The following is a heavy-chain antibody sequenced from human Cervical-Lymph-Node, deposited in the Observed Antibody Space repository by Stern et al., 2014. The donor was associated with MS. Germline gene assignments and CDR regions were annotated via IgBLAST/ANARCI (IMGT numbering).Heavy chain of an antibody. Sequence: VQLVESGAEVKKPGASVKVSCKASGYTFTDYYIHWVRQAPGQGLEWMGWINPNSGATNYAQKFQGWVTMTRDTSITTAYMELSRLISDDTAIYYCARPIAVAGNCFDHWGQGTLVTVSS. V-gene: IGHV1-2*04. CDR2: INPNSGAT. CDR3: ARPIAVAGNCFDH. J-gene: IGHJ4*02. D-gene: IGHD6-19*01. CDR1: GYTFTDYY.